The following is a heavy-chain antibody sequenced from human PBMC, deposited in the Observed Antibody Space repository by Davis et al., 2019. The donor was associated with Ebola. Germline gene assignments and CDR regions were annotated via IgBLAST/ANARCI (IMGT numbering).Heavy chain of an antibody. J-gene: IGHJ6*02. V-gene: IGHV1-69*06. D-gene: IGHD2-2*01. CDR3: ASSERSIVVPAAMLLYYYGMDV. CDR1: GGTFSSYA. CDR2: IIPIFGTA. Sequence: AASVKVSCKASGGTFSSYAISWVRQAPGQGLEWMGGIIPIFGTANYAQKFQGRVTITADKSTSTAYMELSSLRSEDTAVYYCASSERSIVVPAAMLLYYYGMDVWGQGTTVTVSS.